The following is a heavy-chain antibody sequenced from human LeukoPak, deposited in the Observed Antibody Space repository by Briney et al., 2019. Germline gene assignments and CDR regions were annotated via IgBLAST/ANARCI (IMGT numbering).Heavy chain of an antibody. CDR1: GYSISSGYY. D-gene: IGHD3-22*01. CDR3: AREGKGGYDSSGYYFDY. J-gene: IGHJ4*02. Sequence: SETLSLTCAVSGYSISSGYYWSWIRQPPGKGLEWIGYIYYSGSTNYNPSLKSRVTISVDTSKNQFSLKLSSVTAADTAVYYCAREGKGGYDSSGYYFDYWGQGTLVTVSS. CDR2: IYYSGST. V-gene: IGHV4-61*01.